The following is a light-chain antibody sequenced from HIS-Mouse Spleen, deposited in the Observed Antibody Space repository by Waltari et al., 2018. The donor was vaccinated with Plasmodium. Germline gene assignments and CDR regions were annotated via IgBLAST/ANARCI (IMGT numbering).Light chain of an antibody. J-gene: IGLJ3*02. V-gene: IGLV3-1*01. Sequence: SYELTQPPSVSVSPGQTASITCSGDKLWDKYACWYQQKPGQSPVLVIYQDSKRPSGGPERFSGSSSGNTATLTISGTQAMDEADYYCQAWDSSTAVFGGGTKLTVL. CDR2: QDS. CDR1: KLWDKY. CDR3: QAWDSSTAV.